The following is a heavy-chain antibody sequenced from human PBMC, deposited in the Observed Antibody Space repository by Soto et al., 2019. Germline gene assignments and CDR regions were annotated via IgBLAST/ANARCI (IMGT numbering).Heavy chain of an antibody. CDR2: ISGSGGST. CDR1: GFTFSSYA. J-gene: IGHJ5*02. Sequence: GGSLRLSCAASGFTFSSYAMSWVRQAPGKGLEWVSVISGSGGSTYYADSVKGRFTISRDNSKNTLYLQMNSLRAEDTAVYYCAKARFLEWFNWFDPWGQGTLVTVSS. D-gene: IGHD3-3*01. V-gene: IGHV3-23*01. CDR3: AKARFLEWFNWFDP.